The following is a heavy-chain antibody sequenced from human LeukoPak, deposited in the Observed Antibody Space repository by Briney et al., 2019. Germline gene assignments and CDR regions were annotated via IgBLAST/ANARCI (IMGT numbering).Heavy chain of an antibody. J-gene: IGHJ4*02. CDR2: ISAYNGNT. CDR3: ARDHDLVAVAGTGKIDY. V-gene: IGHV1-18*01. CDR1: GYTFTSYG. Sequence: ASVKVSCKASGYTFTSYGISWVRQAPGQGLEWMGWISAYNGNTNYAQKLQGRVTMTTDTSTSTAYMELRSLRSDDTAVYYCARDHDLVAVAGTGKIDYWGQGTLVTVSS. D-gene: IGHD6-19*01.